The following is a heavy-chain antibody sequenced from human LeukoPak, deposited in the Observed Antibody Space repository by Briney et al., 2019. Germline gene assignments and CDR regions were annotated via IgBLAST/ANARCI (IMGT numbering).Heavy chain of an antibody. J-gene: IGHJ4*02. CDR2: VYTSGST. Sequence: SETLSLTCTVSGGSIRSYYWSWIRQPAGKGLEWIGRVYTSGSTYNNPSLKSRVTVSMDMSKNQFSLKLTSVTAADTAVYYCASRRVAAPFDCWGQGTLVTVSS. CDR1: GGSIRSYY. V-gene: IGHV4-4*07. CDR3: ASRRVAAPFDC. D-gene: IGHD6-6*01.